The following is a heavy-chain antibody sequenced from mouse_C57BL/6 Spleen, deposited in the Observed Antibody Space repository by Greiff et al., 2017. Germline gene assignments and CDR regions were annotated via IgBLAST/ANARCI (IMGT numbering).Heavy chain of an antibody. J-gene: IGHJ2*01. CDR1: GYAFSSSW. CDR2: IYPGDGDT. V-gene: IGHV1-82*01. D-gene: IGHD4-1*01. Sequence: LMESGPELVKPGASVKISCKASGYAFSSSWMNWVKQRPGKGLEWIGRIYPGDGDTNYNGKFKGKATLTADKSSSTAYMQLSSLTSEDSAVYFCARGWDKGFDYWGQGTTLTVSS. CDR3: ARGWDKGFDY.